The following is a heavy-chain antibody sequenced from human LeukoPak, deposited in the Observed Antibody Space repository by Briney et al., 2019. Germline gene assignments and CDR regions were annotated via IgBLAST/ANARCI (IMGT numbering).Heavy chain of an antibody. V-gene: IGHV3-11*01. J-gene: IGHJ4*02. CDR1: GFPFRNYY. D-gene: IGHD4/OR15-4a*01. Sequence: PGGSLRLSCVASGFPFRNYYFSWVRQAPGKGLEWLSFISASGNIIHYEDSVKGRFTISRDDAKNSVFLQMDSLRTEDTALYYCARHMVITPFDSWGQGTLVTVSP. CDR2: ISASGNII. CDR3: ARHMVITPFDS.